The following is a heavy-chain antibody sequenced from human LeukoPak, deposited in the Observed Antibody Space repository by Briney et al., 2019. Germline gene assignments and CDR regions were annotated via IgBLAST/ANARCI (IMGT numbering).Heavy chain of an antibody. J-gene: IGHJ4*02. CDR1: GFTFNRYA. CDR2: ISNDGGIK. V-gene: IGHV3-30*18. CDR3: AKDQSYFDPSAYQGPIDY. Sequence: GGSLRLSCAASGFTFNRYAIHWVRQAPGKGLEWVAVISNDGGIKDYADSVKGRFTISRDNSKSTLHLQLNSLRSEDTAVYYCAKDQSYFDPSAYQGPIDYWGQGALVTVPS. D-gene: IGHD3-9*01.